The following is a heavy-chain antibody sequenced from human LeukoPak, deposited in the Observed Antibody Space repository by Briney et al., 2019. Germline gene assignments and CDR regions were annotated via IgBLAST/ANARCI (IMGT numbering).Heavy chain of an antibody. D-gene: IGHD3-16*01. J-gene: IGHJ6*03. V-gene: IGHV4-34*01. CDR2: INHSGST. CDR3: ARRGENYYYYMDV. CDR1: GGSFSGYY. Sequence: SETLSLTCAVYGGSFSGYYWSWIRQPPGKGLEWIGEINHSGSTNYNPSLKSRVTISVDTSKNQISLKLSSVTAADTAVYYCARRGENYYYYMDVWGKGTTVTISS.